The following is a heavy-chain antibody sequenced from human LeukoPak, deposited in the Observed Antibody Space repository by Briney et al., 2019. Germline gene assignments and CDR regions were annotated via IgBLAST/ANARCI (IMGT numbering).Heavy chain of an antibody. CDR3: ARDGYFDL. CDR2: ISAHNGNT. Sequence: GASVKVSCKASGYTFTTYGIAWVRQAPGQGLEWMGWISAHNGNTNYAQSLQGRVTMTTDTSTNTACMELRSLRSDDTAVNYCARDGYFDLWGRGTLVTVSS. CDR1: GYTFTTYG. J-gene: IGHJ2*01. V-gene: IGHV1-18*01.